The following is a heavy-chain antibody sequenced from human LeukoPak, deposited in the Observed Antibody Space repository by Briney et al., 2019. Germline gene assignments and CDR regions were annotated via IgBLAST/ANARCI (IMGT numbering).Heavy chain of an antibody. Sequence: PSETLSLTCTVSGGSISSSSYYWGWIRQLPGKGLEWIGSMYYSGSTYYNPSLKSRVTISVDTSKNQFSLKLSSLTAADTAVYYCASYYDSSGYYYRYYYYMDVWGKGTTVTVSS. J-gene: IGHJ6*03. CDR1: GGSISSSSYY. CDR2: MYYSGST. D-gene: IGHD3-22*01. V-gene: IGHV4-39*01. CDR3: ASYYDSSGYYYRYYYYMDV.